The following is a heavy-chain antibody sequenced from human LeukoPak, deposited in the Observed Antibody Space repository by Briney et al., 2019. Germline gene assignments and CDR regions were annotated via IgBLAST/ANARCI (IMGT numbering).Heavy chain of an antibody. J-gene: IGHJ4*02. CDR3: ARAAVAGPIDY. CDR1: GGSFSGYY. CDR2: INHSGST. V-gene: IGHV4-34*01. D-gene: IGHD6-19*01. Sequence: PSETLSLTCAVYGGSFSGYYWSWIRQPPGKGLEWIGEINHSGSTNYNPSLKSRVTISVDTSKNQFSLKLSSVTAADTAVYYCARAAVAGPIDYWGQGTLVTVSS.